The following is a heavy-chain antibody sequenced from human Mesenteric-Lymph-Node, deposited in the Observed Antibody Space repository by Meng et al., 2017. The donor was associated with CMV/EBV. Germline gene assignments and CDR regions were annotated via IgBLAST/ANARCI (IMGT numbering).Heavy chain of an antibody. CDR2: VYNSGST. CDR1: GGSISSDF. V-gene: IGHV4-59*01. J-gene: IGHJ4*02. Sequence: ETLSLTCSVSGGSISSDFWTWIRQPPGKGLEWIGYVYNSGSTDYNPSLKSRVTILVDTSKKQFSLKLTSVTAADTAVYYCARDVGGYYDSWGQGTLVTVSS. CDR3: ARDVGGYYDS.